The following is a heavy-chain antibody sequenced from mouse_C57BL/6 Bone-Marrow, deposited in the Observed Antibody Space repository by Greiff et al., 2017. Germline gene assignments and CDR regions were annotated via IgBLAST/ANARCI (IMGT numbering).Heavy chain of an antibody. D-gene: IGHD3-3*01. CDR1: GYAFSSYW. Sequence: VQLVESGAELVKPGASVKISCKASGYAFSSYWMNWVKQRPGKGLEWIGQIYPGDGDTNYNGKFKGKATLTADKSSSTAYLQLSRLTSEDSAVYFCARGGCFDYWGQGTTLTVSS. J-gene: IGHJ2*01. V-gene: IGHV1-80*01. CDR2: IYPGDGDT. CDR3: ARGGCFDY.